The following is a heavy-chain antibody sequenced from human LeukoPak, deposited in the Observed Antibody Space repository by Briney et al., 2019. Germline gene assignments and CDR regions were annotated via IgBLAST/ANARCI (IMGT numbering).Heavy chain of an antibody. D-gene: IGHD3-9*01. J-gene: IGHJ4*02. CDR2: ISSSSSYI. V-gene: IGHV3-21*01. CDR1: GFTFSSYS. Sequence: GGSLRLSCAASGFTFSSYSMTWVRQAPGKGLEWVSSISSSSSYIYYADSVKGRFTISRDNAENSLYLQMNSLRAEDTAVYYCGREALRYFDWLPNYFDYWGQGTQVTVSS. CDR3: GREALRYFDWLPNYFDY.